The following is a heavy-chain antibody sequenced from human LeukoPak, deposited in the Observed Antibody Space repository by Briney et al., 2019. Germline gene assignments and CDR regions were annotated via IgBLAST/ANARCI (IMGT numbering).Heavy chain of an antibody. CDR2: ISYDEVNK. D-gene: IGHD2-2*01. J-gene: IGHJ4*02. CDR1: GFTFSSYG. V-gene: IGHV3-30*18. CDR3: AKDRDIVVAPLFDY. Sequence: PGGSLRLSCVASGFTFSSYGMHWVRQAPGKGLEWVAVISYDEVNKYYADSVKGRFTISRDNSKNTLYLQMNSLRAGDTAVYYCAKDRDIVVAPLFDYWGQGTLVTVSS.